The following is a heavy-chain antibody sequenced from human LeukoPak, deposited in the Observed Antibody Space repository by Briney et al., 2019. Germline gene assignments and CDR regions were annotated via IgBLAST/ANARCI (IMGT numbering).Heavy chain of an antibody. D-gene: IGHD3-10*01. CDR1: GFTFSSYW. CDR3: ARAGGVHTYGNYFDY. CDR2: ITTRSSYT. J-gene: IGHJ4*02. V-gene: IGHV3-21*05. Sequence: GGSLRLSCAASGFTFSSYWMSWVRQAPGKGLEWVSYITTRSSYTNYAGSVKGRFTISRDNAKNSLFLQMNGLRAEDTAVYYCARAGGVHTYGNYFDYWGQGTLVTVSS.